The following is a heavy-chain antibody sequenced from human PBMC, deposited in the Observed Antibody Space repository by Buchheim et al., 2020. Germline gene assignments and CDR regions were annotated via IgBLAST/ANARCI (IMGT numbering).Heavy chain of an antibody. Sequence: EVQLVEFGGGLVQPGGSLRLSCAASGFNFGAYAMNWFRQAPGRGLEWLSHIRSGSAAIYYADSVRGRFTISRDDAKNSLYLQMDSLRDDDTAVYFCATWAFYHGVDVWGQGT. CDR2: IRSGSAAI. J-gene: IGHJ6*02. D-gene: IGHD7-27*01. V-gene: IGHV3-48*02. CDR3: ATWAFYHGVDV. CDR1: GFNFGAYA.